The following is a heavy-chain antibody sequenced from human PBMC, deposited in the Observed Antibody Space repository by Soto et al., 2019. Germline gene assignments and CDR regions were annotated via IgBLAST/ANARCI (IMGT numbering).Heavy chain of an antibody. CDR1: GFTFSSYW. V-gene: IGHV3-7*05. Sequence: GGSLRLSCAASGFTFSSYWMSWVRQAPGKGLEWVANIKQDGSEKYYVDSVKGRFTISRDNAKNSLYLQMNSLRAEDTAVYYCARDGGVWLSYFDYWGQGTLVTVSS. J-gene: IGHJ4*02. CDR2: IKQDGSEK. D-gene: IGHD3-3*01. CDR3: ARDGGVWLSYFDY.